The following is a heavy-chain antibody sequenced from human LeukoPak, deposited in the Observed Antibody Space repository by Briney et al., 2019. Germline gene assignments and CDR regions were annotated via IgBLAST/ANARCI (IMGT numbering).Heavy chain of an antibody. V-gene: IGHV4-61*08. CDR3: ARHGSRYCSGGSCSYYFDY. CDR1: GGSISSGGYY. Sequence: SETLSLTCTVSGGSISSGGYYWSWIRQHPGKGLEWIGYIYYSGSTNYNPSLKSRVTISVDTSKNQFSLKLSSVTAADTAVYYCARHGSRYCSGGSCSYYFDYWGQGTLVTVSS. J-gene: IGHJ4*02. CDR2: IYYSGST. D-gene: IGHD2-15*01.